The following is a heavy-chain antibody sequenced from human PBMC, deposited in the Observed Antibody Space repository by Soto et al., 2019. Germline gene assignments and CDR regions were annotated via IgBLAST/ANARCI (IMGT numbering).Heavy chain of an antibody. V-gene: IGHV4-34*01. CDR3: ARGHITMVRGVIWRLGSDAFDI. J-gene: IGHJ3*02. CDR2: INHSGST. D-gene: IGHD3-10*01. Sequence: QVQLQQWGAGLLKPSETLSLTCAVYGGSFSGYYWSWIRQPPGKGLEWIGEINHSGSTNYNPSLKSRVTISVDTSKNQFSLKLSSVTAADTAVYYCARGHITMVRGVIWRLGSDAFDIWGQGTMVTVSS. CDR1: GGSFSGYY.